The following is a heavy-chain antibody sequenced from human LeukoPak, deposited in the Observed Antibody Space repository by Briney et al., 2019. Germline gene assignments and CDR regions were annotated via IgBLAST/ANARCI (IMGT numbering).Heavy chain of an antibody. V-gene: IGHV3-30-3*01. Sequence: GGSLRLSCAVSGFTFTYYAMHWVRQAPGKGLEWVAVISHDGSNQQYADSVKGQVTISRDNSKSTLYLQMDSLRAGDTAVYYCTTDLEGATPGAFDIWGQGTMVTVSS. CDR3: TTDLEGATPGAFDI. J-gene: IGHJ3*02. CDR1: GFTFTYYA. CDR2: ISHDGSNQ. D-gene: IGHD1-26*01.